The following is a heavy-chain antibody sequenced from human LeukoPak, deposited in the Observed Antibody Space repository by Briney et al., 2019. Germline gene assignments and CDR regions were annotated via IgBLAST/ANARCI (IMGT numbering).Heavy chain of an antibody. Sequence: GGSLRLSCAASGFTFSSYAMHWVRQAPGKGLEWVAVISYDGSNKYYADSVKGRFTIARDNAKNSVYLEMNSLRADDTAVYYCARSARLMKGVVEVTALDDWGQGTLVTVSS. V-gene: IGHV3-30*04. CDR3: ARSARLMKGVVEVTALDD. J-gene: IGHJ4*02. CDR1: GFTFSSYA. D-gene: IGHD3-3*01. CDR2: ISYDGSNK.